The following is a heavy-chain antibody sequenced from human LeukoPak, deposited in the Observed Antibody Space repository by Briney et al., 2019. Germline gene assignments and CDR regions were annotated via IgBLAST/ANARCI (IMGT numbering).Heavy chain of an antibody. CDR2: INHSGST. CDR3: ARAPPYSSSCGFDY. Sequence: SETLSLTCAVYGGSFSGYYWSWIRQPPGKGLEWIGEINHSGSTNYNPSLKGRVTISVDTSKNQFSLKLSFVTAADTAVYYCARAPPYSSSCGFDYWGQGTLVTVSS. J-gene: IGHJ4*02. V-gene: IGHV4-34*01. CDR1: GGSFSGYY. D-gene: IGHD6-13*01.